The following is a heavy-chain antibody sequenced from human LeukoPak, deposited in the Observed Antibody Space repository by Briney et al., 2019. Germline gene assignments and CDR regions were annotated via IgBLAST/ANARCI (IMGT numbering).Heavy chain of an antibody. D-gene: IGHD2-21*01. CDR1: GYIFTTYG. Sequence: RASVKVSCRASGYIFTTYGISWVRQAPGQGLEWLGWISDHNGNPDYAEKFQGRVTLTTDPSTSTAYMELTSLRSDDTAVYYCARDSILWAPYTDYWGQGTLVTVSS. CDR3: ARDSILWAPYTDY. J-gene: IGHJ4*02. V-gene: IGHV1-18*01. CDR2: ISDHNGNP.